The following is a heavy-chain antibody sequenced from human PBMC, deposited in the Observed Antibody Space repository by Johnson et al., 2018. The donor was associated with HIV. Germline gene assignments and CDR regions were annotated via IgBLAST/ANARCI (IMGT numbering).Heavy chain of an antibody. CDR3: TRGSFTVDAFAV. CDR1: SSNY. J-gene: IGHJ3*01. Sequence: VQLVESGGGLVQPGGSLRLSCVGSSNYKSWVRQAPGKGLEWVSVIYSGGSTYYADSVKGRFTISRDTSKNMLYLQMNSLRPEDTAVYYCTRGSFTVDAFAVWGLGTMVTVSS. D-gene: IGHD1-26*01. CDR2: IYSGGST. V-gene: IGHV3-66*02.